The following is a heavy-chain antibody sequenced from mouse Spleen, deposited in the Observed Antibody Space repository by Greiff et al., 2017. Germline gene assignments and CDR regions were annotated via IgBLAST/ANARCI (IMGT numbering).Heavy chain of an antibody. V-gene: IGHV5-9*04. D-gene: IGHD3-1*01. Sequence: EVKVVESGGGLVKPGGSLKLSCAASGFTFSSYTMSWVRQTPAKRLEWVATISSGGGNTYYPDSVKGRFTISRDNARNTLYLQMSSLRSEDTAMYYCARQNSSGYLYYAMDYWGQGTSVTVSS. CDR3: ARQNSSGYLYYAMDY. J-gene: IGHJ4*01. CDR1: GFTFSSYT. CDR2: ISSGGGNT.